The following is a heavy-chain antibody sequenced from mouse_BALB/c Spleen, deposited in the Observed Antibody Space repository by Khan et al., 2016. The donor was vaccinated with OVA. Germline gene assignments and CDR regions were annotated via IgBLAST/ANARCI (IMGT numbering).Heavy chain of an antibody. CDR1: GYTFTSYY. V-gene: IGHV1S81*02. J-gene: IGHJ3*01. CDR2: INPSNGGT. CDR3: TRSGYGTFAY. D-gene: IGHD2-1*01. Sequence: VQLQQSGAELVKPGASVRLSCKASGYTFTSYYLYWVKQRPGQGLKWIGDINPSNGGTNFNEKFKSKATLTVDKSSSTAYMRLSSLTSEDSAVYYGTRSGYGTFAYWGQGTLVTVSA.